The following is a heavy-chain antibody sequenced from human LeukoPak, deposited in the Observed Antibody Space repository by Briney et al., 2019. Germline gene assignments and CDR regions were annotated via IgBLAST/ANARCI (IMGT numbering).Heavy chain of an antibody. J-gene: IGHJ4*02. D-gene: IGHD3-3*01. CDR2: ISAYNGNT. Sequence: ASVKVSCKASGYTFTSYGISWVRQAPGQGLEWMGWISAYNGNTNYAQRLQGRVTMTTDTSTSTAYMELRSLRPDDTAVYYCARGMGIAIFGVVIMQAFDYWGQGTLVTVSS. CDR1: GYTFTSYG. CDR3: ARGMGIAIFGVVIMQAFDY. V-gene: IGHV1-18*01.